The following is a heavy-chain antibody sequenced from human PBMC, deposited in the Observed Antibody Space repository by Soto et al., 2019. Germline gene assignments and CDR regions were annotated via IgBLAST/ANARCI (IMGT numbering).Heavy chain of an antibody. CDR3: ARAYYDSSGYFAFDI. CDR2: INPNSGGT. J-gene: IGHJ3*02. V-gene: IGHV1-2*04. Sequence: EASVKVSCKASGYTFTGYYMHWVRQAPGQGLEWMGWINPNSGGTNYAQRFQGWVTMTRDTSISTAYMELSRLRSDDTAVYYCARAYYDSSGYFAFDIWGQGTMVTVSS. D-gene: IGHD3-22*01. CDR1: GYTFTGYY.